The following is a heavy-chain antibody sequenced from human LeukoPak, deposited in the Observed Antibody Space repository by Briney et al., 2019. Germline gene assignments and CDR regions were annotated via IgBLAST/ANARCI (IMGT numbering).Heavy chain of an antibody. CDR3: ARDLNVVVPASNDY. CDR2: IWYDGSNK. Sequence: GGSLRLSCAASGFTFSSYGMHWVRQAPGKGLEWVAVIWYDGSNKYYADSVKGRFTISRDNSKNTLYLQMNSLRAEDTAVYYCARDLNVVVPASNDYWGQGTLVTVSS. J-gene: IGHJ4*02. V-gene: IGHV3-33*01. D-gene: IGHD2-2*01. CDR1: GFTFSSYG.